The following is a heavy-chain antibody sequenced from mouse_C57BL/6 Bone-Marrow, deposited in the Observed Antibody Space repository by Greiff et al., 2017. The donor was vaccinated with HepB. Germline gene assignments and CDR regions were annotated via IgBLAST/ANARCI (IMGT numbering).Heavy chain of an antibody. CDR3: ARRATVVARYWYFDV. CDR1: GFTFSDYG. D-gene: IGHD1-1*01. Sequence: EVKVVESGGGLVKPGGSLKLSCAASGFTFSDYGMHWVRQAPEKGLEWVAYISSGSSTIYYADTVKGRFTISRDNAKNTLFLQMTSLRSEDTAMYYCARRATVVARYWYFDVWGTGTTVTVSS. CDR2: ISSGSSTI. V-gene: IGHV5-17*01. J-gene: IGHJ1*03.